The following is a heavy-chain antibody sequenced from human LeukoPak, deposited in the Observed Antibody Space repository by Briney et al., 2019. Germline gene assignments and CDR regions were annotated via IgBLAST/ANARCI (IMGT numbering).Heavy chain of an antibody. Sequence: GGSLRLSCAVSGFTFNTFGMHWVRQPPAKGLERVAVISYDGSNEYYADSVKGRFTISRDNSKNTLYLQMDSLRVEDTAVYFCAKDMGDADYVVDYWGQGTLVTVSS. CDR1: GFTFNTFG. CDR3: AKDMGDADYVVDY. J-gene: IGHJ4*02. CDR2: ISYDGSNE. D-gene: IGHD4-17*01. V-gene: IGHV3-30*18.